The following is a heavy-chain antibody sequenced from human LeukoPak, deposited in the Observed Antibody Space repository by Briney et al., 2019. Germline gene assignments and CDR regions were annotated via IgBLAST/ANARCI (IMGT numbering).Heavy chain of an antibody. CDR2: IIPIFGTA. D-gene: IGHD2-2*01. CDR3: ARGWGGYCSSTSCYAMIDP. Sequence: SVKVSCKASGDTFSTYAISWVRQAPGQGLERMGGIIPIFGTANYAQKFQGRVTITADESTSTAYMELSSLRSEDTAVYYCARGWGGYCSSTSCYAMIDPWGQGTLVTVSS. V-gene: IGHV1-69*01. CDR1: GDTFSTYA. J-gene: IGHJ5*02.